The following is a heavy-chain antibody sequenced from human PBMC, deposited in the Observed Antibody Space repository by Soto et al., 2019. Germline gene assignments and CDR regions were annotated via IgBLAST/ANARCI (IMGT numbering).Heavy chain of an antibody. Sequence: QVQLQESGPGLVKPSQTLSLTCTVSGGSISSGGYYWSWIRQHPGKGLEWIGYIYYSGSTYYNPSLKIRVTISVDTSKNQFSLKLSSVTAADTAVYYCARGIAAAGPRRAPYYFDYWGQGTLVTVSS. D-gene: IGHD6-13*01. V-gene: IGHV4-31*03. CDR2: IYYSGST. J-gene: IGHJ4*02. CDR1: GGSISSGGYY. CDR3: ARGIAAAGPRRAPYYFDY.